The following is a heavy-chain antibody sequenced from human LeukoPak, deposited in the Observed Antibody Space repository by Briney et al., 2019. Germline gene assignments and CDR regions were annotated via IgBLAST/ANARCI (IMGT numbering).Heavy chain of an antibody. CDR1: GFTFSSYG. V-gene: IGHV3-30*18. CDR2: ISYDGSNK. Sequence: TGGSLRLSCAASGFTFSSYGMHWVRQAPGKGLEWVAVISYDGSNKYYADSVKGRFTISRDNSKNTLYLQMDSLRAEDTAVYYCAKEVRRYYYYGMDVWGQGTTVTVSS. J-gene: IGHJ6*02. D-gene: IGHD4-11*01. CDR3: AKEVRRYYYYGMDV.